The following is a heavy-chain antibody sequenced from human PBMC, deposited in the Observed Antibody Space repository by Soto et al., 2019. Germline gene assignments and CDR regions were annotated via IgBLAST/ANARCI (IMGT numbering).Heavy chain of an antibody. V-gene: IGHV1-3*02. CDR1: GYIFTSHY. CDR2: SSAGNGNT. D-gene: IGHD3-22*01. CDR3: ARGGYDYGMDV. J-gene: IGHJ6*02. Sequence: ASVKVSCKASGYIFTSHYIHWVRQAPGQRLEWMGWSSAGNGNTKYSQAFHGRVTITRDTSASTAYMELSSLISEDMAVYYCARGGYDYGMDVWGQGTTVTVSS.